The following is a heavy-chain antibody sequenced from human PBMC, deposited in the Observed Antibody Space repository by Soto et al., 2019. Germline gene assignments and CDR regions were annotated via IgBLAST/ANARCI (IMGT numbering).Heavy chain of an antibody. CDR2: ISGSGGST. V-gene: IGHV3-23*01. CDR3: AKEAVCSGGSCYSLGSFYYYYYYYMDV. CDR1: GVTFSSHA. J-gene: IGHJ6*03. D-gene: IGHD2-15*01. Sequence: GGSLKLSCAASGVTFSSHAMSWVRQAPGQGLEWVSAISGSGGSTYYAESVKGRFTISRDNSKNTLYLQMNSLRAEDTAVYYCAKEAVCSGGSCYSLGSFYYYYYYYMDVWGKGTTVTVSS.